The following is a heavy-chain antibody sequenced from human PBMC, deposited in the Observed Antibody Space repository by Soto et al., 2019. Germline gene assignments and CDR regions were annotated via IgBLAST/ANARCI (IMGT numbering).Heavy chain of an antibody. CDR2: IYYSGSA. D-gene: IGHD3-16*02. J-gene: IGHJ4*01. CDR3: SILGGYIVMAKGPDY. Sequence: PSETLSLTCTVSGGSIRRSSHHGGCLRLHPKKGLEWVGSIYYSGSAYYNPTLKSRVTTSVDTSKNQFSLKLSSVTAADTAVYYCSILGGYIVMAKGPDYWGQGTLVTVSS. V-gene: IGHV4-39*01. CDR1: GGSIRRSSHH.